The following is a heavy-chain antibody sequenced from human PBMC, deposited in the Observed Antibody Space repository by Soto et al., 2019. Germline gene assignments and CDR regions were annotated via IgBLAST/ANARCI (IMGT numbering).Heavy chain of an antibody. D-gene: IGHD6-19*01. CDR1: GFTFSSYD. CDR3: AKGGSGWYNY. Sequence: GGSLRLSCAASGFTFSSYDMSWVRPAPGKGLEWVPAISGSGGSTYYAASVKGRFTNSRDNSKNTLYLYMKNHRAEDTAVYYWAKGGSGWYNYWGQGTLVTVSS. J-gene: IGHJ4*02. CDR2: ISGSGGST. V-gene: IGHV3-23*01.